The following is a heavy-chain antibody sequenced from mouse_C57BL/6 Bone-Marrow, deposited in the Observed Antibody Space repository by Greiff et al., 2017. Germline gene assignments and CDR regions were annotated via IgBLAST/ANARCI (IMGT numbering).Heavy chain of an antibody. CDR3: ARGGYDGYPWYVDV. CDR2: IYPRDGST. V-gene: IGHV1-78*01. Sequence: QVQLKESDAELLKPGGVVKISCKVSGYTFTDHTIHWMKQRPEQGLEWIGYIYPRDGSTKYNEKFKGKATLTADKSSSTAYMQLNSLTSEDSAVYFCARGGYDGYPWYVDVWGTGTTVTVSS. J-gene: IGHJ1*03. D-gene: IGHD2-3*01. CDR1: GYTFTDHT.